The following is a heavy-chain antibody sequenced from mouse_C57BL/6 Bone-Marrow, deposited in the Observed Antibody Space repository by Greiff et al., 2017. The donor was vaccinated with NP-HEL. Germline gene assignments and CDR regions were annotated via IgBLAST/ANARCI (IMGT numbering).Heavy chain of an antibody. J-gene: IGHJ3*01. CDR3: ARYSNFAY. Sequence: EVQLQESGPGLVKPSQSLSLTCSVTGYSITRGYYWNWIRQFPGNKLEWMGYISYDGSNNYNPYLKNRISITRDTSKNQFFLKLNSVTTEDTATYYCARYSNFAYWGQGTLVTVSA. D-gene: IGHD2-5*01. V-gene: IGHV3-6*01. CDR2: ISYDGSN. CDR1: GYSITRGYY.